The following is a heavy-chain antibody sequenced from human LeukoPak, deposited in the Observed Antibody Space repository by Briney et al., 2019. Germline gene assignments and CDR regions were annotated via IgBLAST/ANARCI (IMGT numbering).Heavy chain of an antibody. D-gene: IGHD7-27*01. CDR3: ARDPTTYWGWDY. V-gene: IGHV3-7*04. Sequence: TGGSLRLSCAASEFIFSRYEMNWVRQAPGKGLEWVANINQDGSEKYYVDSVKGRFTISRDNAKNSVYLQMNSLRAEDTAVYYCARDPTTYWGWDYWGQGTLVTVSS. J-gene: IGHJ4*02. CDR1: EFIFSRYE. CDR2: INQDGSEK.